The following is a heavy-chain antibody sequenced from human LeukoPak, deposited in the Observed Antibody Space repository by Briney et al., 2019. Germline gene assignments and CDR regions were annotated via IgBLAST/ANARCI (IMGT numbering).Heavy chain of an antibody. J-gene: IGHJ4*02. D-gene: IGHD3-22*01. CDR2: VNPNSGGT. CDR3: AREYYYDSSGPTVFDY. CDR1: GGTFSSYA. Sequence: ASVKVSCKASGGTFSSYAISWVRQAPGQGLEWMGWVNPNSGGTNFAQKFQGRVTMTRDSSVSTVYMELSRLRSDDTAVYYCAREYYYDSSGPTVFDYWGQGTLVTVSS. V-gene: IGHV1-2*02.